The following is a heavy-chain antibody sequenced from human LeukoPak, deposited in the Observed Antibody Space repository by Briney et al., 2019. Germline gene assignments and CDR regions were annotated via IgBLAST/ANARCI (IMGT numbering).Heavy chain of an antibody. Sequence: SETLSLTCTLSGGPISSGSYYWSWIRQPAGKGLEWIGRIYTSGSTNYNPSLKSRVTISVDTSKNQFSLKLSSVTAADTAVYFSARGPYSYDSSGAFDIWGQGTMVTVSS. CDR1: GGPISSGSYY. D-gene: IGHD3-22*01. CDR3: ARGPYSYDSSGAFDI. J-gene: IGHJ3*02. V-gene: IGHV4-61*02. CDR2: IYTSGST.